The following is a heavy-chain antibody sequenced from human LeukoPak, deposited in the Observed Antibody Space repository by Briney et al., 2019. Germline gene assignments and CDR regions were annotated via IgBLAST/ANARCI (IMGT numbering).Heavy chain of an antibody. CDR2: IKNDGSEE. Sequence: PGGSVRLSCAASGFTFSSYWMRWVRQAPGKGLEGVANIKNDGSEEYYVDSVKGRFTISRDNAKDSLFLQMNSLTVEDTAVYYCARAIRGSAVDTGDRWGQGTLVTVSS. V-gene: IGHV3-7*01. CDR3: ARAIRGSAVDTGDR. J-gene: IGHJ4*02. D-gene: IGHD3-10*01. CDR1: GFTFSSYW.